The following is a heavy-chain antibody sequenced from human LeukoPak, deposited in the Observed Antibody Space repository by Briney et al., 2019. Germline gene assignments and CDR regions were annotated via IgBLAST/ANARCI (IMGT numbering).Heavy chain of an antibody. Sequence: SQTLSLTCTVSGGSISSGSYCWSWIRQPAGKGLEWIGRIYTSGSTNYNPSLKSRVTISVDTSKNQSSLKLSSVTAADTAVYYCARDIGRFGELFSDYWGQGTLVTVSS. V-gene: IGHV4-61*02. D-gene: IGHD3-10*01. CDR1: GGSISSGSYC. CDR2: IYTSGST. CDR3: ARDIGRFGELFSDY. J-gene: IGHJ4*02.